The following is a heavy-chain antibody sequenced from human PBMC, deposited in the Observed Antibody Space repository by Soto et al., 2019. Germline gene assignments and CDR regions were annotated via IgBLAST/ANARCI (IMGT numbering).Heavy chain of an antibody. CDR3: ARDTTGILDY. Sequence: PGGSLRLSCAASGFNFDNYWMAWVRQAPGKGLEWVANIKQDGSDKNYVDSVKGRFTISRDNAKNSLYLQMNSLRAEDSAVYSCARDTTGILDYWGPGPLVTVSS. CDR1: GFNFDNYW. V-gene: IGHV3-7*01. D-gene: IGHD1-1*01. J-gene: IGHJ4*02. CDR2: IKQDGSDK.